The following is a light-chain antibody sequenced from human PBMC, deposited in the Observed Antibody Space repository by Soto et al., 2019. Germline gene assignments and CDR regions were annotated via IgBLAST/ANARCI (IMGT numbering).Light chain of an antibody. CDR1: SSNIGSKT. J-gene: IGLJ2*01. CDR3: AAWDDSLNGVV. V-gene: IGLV1-44*01. CDR2: SNN. Sequence: QPVLTQPPSASGTPGQRVTISCSGSSSNIGSKTVNWYQQLPGTAPKLLIYSNNQRPSGVPDRFSGSKSVTSASLAISGLQSEDEADYYCAAWDDSLNGVVFGGGTKVTVL.